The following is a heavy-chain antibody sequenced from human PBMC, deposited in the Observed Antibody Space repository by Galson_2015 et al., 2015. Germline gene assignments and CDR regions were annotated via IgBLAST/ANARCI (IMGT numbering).Heavy chain of an antibody. CDR3: ARNTPPGWFDP. D-gene: IGHD5-18*01. CDR2: IYTSGST. J-gene: IGHJ5*02. Sequence: WSWIRQPAGKGLEWIGRIYTSGSTHYNPSLKSRVTISVDTSKNQFSLKLSSVTAADTAVYYCARNTPPGWFDPWGQGTLVTVSS. V-gene: IGHV4-61*02.